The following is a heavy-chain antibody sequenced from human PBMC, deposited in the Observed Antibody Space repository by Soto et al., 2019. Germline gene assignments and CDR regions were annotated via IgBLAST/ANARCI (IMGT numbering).Heavy chain of an antibody. Sequence: ASVKVSCTASAYTFSGLFIHRVRQPRGQGLEWKGWIHTNRGGAKYAPKVLGRVTMTRDTSITRAYMELGSLTSDDTAVYFCARVRNPGVRKTYLDPWGEGTWVTV. CDR2: IHTNRGGA. D-gene: IGHD2-21*01. CDR1: AYTFSGLF. CDR3: ARVRNPGVRKTYLDP. V-gene: IGHV1-2*02. J-gene: IGHJ5*02.